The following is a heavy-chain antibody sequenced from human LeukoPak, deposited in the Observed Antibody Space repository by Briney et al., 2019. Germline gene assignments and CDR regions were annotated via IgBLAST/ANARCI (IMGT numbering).Heavy chain of an antibody. V-gene: IGHV4-4*07. CDR3: ARDSGITIFGVVIMGPNNWFDP. CDR2: IYTSGST. D-gene: IGHD3-3*01. CDR1: GGSISSYY. Sequence: SETLSLTCTVSGGSISSYYWSWIRQPAGKGLEWIGRIYTSGSTNYNPSLKSRVTMSVDTSKNQFSLKLSSVTAADTAVYYCARDSGITIFGVVIMGPNNWFDPWGQGTLVTVSS. J-gene: IGHJ5*02.